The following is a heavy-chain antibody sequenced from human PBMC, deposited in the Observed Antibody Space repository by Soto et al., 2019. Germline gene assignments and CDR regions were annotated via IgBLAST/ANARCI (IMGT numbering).Heavy chain of an antibody. CDR3: ASGLMTEYYYDSSGYYGY. CDR1: GYTFTSYD. CDR2: MNPNSGNT. J-gene: IGHJ4*02. D-gene: IGHD3-22*01. V-gene: IGHV1-8*01. Sequence: ASVKVSCKASGYTFTSYDINWVRQATGQGLEWMGWMNPNSGNTGYAQKFQGRVTMTRNTSISTAYMELSSLRSEDTAVYYCASGLMTEYYYDSSGYYGYWGQGSLVTVS.